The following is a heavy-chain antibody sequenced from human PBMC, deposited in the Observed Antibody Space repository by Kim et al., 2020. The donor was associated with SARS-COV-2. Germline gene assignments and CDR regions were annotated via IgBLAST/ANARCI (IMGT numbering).Heavy chain of an antibody. CDR3: ARDLSRGWTFDY. D-gene: IGHD6-19*01. CDR1: GYTFTSNH. Sequence: ASVKVSCKASGYTFTSNHIHWVRQAPGQGLEWMGMITPIDANTNYAQGFRGRVTMTRDSSTSTVYMELNSLTSDDTAVYFCARDLSRGWTFDYWGRGTRVTVSS. CDR2: ITPIDANT. V-gene: IGHV1-46*01. J-gene: IGHJ4*02.